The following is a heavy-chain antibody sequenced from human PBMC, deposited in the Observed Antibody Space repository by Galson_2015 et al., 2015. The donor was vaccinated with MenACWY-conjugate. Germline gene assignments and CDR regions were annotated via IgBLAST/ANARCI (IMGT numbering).Heavy chain of an antibody. CDR2: THYSGST. V-gene: IGHV4-31*03. J-gene: IGHJ6*02. Sequence: TLFLTCTVSGGAIRSDDYYWNWIRQHPGKGLEWIGNTHYSGSTYYNPSLKSRVTISVDTSKNQFSLKLSSVTAADTAVYYCARGGYYYYYVMDVWGQGTTVTVSS. CDR1: GGAIRSDDYY. CDR3: ARGGYYYYYVMDV.